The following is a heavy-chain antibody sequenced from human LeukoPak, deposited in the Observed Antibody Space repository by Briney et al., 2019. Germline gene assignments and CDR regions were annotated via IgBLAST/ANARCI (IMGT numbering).Heavy chain of an antibody. CDR1: GGSFSGYY. CDR3: ARAYSSSSNWFDP. CDR2: ITHSGST. J-gene: IGHJ5*02. Sequence: PSETLSLTCAVYGGSFSGYYWSWIRQPPGKGLEWIGEITHSGSTNYNPSLKSRVTISVDTSKNQFSLKLSSVTAADTAVYYCARAYSSSSNWFDPWGQGTLVTVSS. V-gene: IGHV4-34*01. D-gene: IGHD6-13*01.